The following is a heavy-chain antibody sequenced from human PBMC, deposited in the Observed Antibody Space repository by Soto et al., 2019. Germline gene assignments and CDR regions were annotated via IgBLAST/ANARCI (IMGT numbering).Heavy chain of an antibody. V-gene: IGHV4-30-2*01. J-gene: IGHJ4*02. CDR3: ARGGRGLYSSFDY. D-gene: IGHD1-26*01. Sequence: PSETLSLTCTLSGGSISGGDYYWSWIRQPPGKGLEWIGYIYHSGSTYYNPSLKSRVTISVDTSKNQFSLKLTTVTAAATAVYYCARGGRGLYSSFDYWGQGTLVTVSS. CDR1: GGSISGGDYY. CDR2: IYHSGST.